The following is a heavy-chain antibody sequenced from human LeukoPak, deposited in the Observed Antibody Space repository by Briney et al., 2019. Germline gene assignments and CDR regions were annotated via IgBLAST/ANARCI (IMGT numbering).Heavy chain of an antibody. J-gene: IGHJ3*02. CDR2: ISYDGSNK. CDR3: ARGASEYHLLYEYALDI. CDR1: GFTFSSYG. V-gene: IGHV3-30*19. Sequence: SGGSLRLSCAASGFTFSSYGMHWVRQAPGKGLEWVAIISYDGSNKYYADSVKGRFTIPRDNSKNTLSLQMNSLRAEDTAVYYCARGASEYHLLYEYALDIWGQGTMVTVSS. D-gene: IGHD2-2*02.